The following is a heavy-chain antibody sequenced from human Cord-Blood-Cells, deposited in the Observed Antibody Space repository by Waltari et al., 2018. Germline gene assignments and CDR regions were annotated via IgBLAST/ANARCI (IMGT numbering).Heavy chain of an antibody. CDR3: ARSYSFYGSGSYYNWFDP. V-gene: IGHV4-59*01. CDR1: GGSISSYY. CDR2: IYYSGST. J-gene: IGHJ5*02. D-gene: IGHD3-10*01. Sequence: QVQLQESGPGLVKPSETLSLTCTVSGGSISSYYWSWIRQPPGKGLEWIGYIYYSGSTNDNPSLKSLVTISVDTSKNQFSLKLSSVTAADTAVYYCARSYSFYGSGSYYNWFDPWGQGTLVTVSS.